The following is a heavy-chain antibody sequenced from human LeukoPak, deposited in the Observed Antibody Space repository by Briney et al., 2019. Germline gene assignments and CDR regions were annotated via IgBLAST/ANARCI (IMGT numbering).Heavy chain of an antibody. D-gene: IGHD6-19*01. CDR3: TRGYSSGTSDY. J-gene: IGHJ4*02. CDR1: GFTFGDYA. CDR2: IRSKAYGGTT. V-gene: IGHV3-49*03. Sequence: GGSLRLSCTASGFTFGDYAISWFRQAPGKGLEWVGFIRSKAYGGTTEYAASVKGRFTISRDDSKSIAYLQMNSLKTEDTAVYYCTRGYSSGTSDYWGRGTLVTVSS.